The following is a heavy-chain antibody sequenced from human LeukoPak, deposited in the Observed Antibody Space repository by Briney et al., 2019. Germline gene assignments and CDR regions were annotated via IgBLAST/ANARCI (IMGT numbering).Heavy chain of an antibody. CDR1: GGSIRSYY. CDR2: IYTSGST. J-gene: IGHJ3*02. V-gene: IGHV4-4*07. CDR3: ARDRYYDFWSGYYRTSDAFDI. D-gene: IGHD3-3*01. Sequence: SETLSLTCTVSGGSIRSYYWSWIRQPAGKGLEWIGRIYTSGSTNYNPSLKSRVTMSVDTSKNQFSLKLSSVTAADTAVYYCARDRYYDFWSGYYRTSDAFDIWGQGTMVTVSS.